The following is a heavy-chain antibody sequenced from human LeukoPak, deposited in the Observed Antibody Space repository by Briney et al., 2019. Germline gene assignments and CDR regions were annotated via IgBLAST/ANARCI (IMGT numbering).Heavy chain of an antibody. D-gene: IGHD3-22*01. CDR3: ARGRTYYYDSSGYGAFDI. Sequence: ASVKVSCKASGGTFSSYAISWVRQAPGQGLEWMGRIIPIFGTANYEQEFQGRVTITTDESTSTAYMELSSLRSEDTAVYYCARGRTYYYDSSGYGAFDIWGQGTMVTVSS. CDR2: IIPIFGTA. V-gene: IGHV1-69*05. CDR1: GGTFSSYA. J-gene: IGHJ3*02.